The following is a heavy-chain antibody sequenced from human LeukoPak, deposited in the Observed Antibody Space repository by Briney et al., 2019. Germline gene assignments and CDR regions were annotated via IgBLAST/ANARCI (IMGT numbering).Heavy chain of an antibody. V-gene: IGHV4-38-2*02. J-gene: IGHJ4*02. CDR2: IYHSGRT. CDR1: AYSISSGYY. D-gene: IGHD3-22*01. CDR3: ARVDYYDITIDY. Sequence: KPSETLSLTCTVSAYSISSGYYWGWIRQPPGKGLEWIGSIYHSGRTYYNPSLKSRVTISVDTSKNQFSLKLSSVTAADTAVYYCARVDYYDITIDYWGQGTLVTVSS.